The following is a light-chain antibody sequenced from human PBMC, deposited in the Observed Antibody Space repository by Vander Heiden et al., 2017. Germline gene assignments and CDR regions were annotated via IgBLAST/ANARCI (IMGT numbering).Light chain of an antibody. Sequence: DIQMTQSPSSLSASVGDSVTITCQASQDISTYLNWYQQKPGEAPKLLIYDASDLVTGVPSRFSGRGSGTRFSFSINSLQPEDVATYYCQQYDTLLSFGGGTKVELK. CDR2: DAS. J-gene: IGKJ4*01. CDR3: QQYDTLLS. CDR1: QDISTY. V-gene: IGKV1-33*01.